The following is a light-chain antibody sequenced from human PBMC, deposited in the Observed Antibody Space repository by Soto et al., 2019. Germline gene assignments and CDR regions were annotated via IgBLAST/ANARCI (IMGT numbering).Light chain of an antibody. CDR3: QHYGNSVGT. V-gene: IGKV3-20*01. J-gene: IGKJ3*01. CDR2: GAS. CDR1: QSVNSNY. Sequence: LAQSPGEVFLFPWEGTTHICRASQSVNSNYVAWHQPKPGQAPWLLICGASSRATGIPDRFSGSVSGTDSTLTSRRLEPEYFAVYYCQHYGNSVGTFGPGTKVDIK.